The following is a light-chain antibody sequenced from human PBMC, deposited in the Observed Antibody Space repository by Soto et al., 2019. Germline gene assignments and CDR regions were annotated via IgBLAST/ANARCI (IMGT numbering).Light chain of an antibody. CDR3: QQRSNWIT. CDR1: QSVSSY. V-gene: IGKV3-11*01. CDR2: DAS. Sequence: EIVLTQSPATLSLSPGERATLSCRASQSVSSYLAWYQQKPGQAPRLLIYDASNRATGIPARFSGSGSGTDFTITISSLETEDFAVYYCQQRSNWITFGQGTRLEIK. J-gene: IGKJ5*01.